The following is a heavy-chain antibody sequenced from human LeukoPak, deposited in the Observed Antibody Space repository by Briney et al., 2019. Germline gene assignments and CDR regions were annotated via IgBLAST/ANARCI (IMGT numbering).Heavy chain of an antibody. CDR2: IYYSGST. V-gene: IGHV4-39*01. D-gene: IGHD3-10*01. CDR3: ARGGLSYYHGSGSHDY. Sequence: PSETLSLTCTVSGGSISSSSYYWGWIRQPPGKGLEWIGSIYYSGSTYYNPSLKSRVTISVDTSNNQFSLKLSSVTAADTAVYYCARGGLSYYHGSGSHDYWGQGALVTVSS. CDR1: GGSISSSSYY. J-gene: IGHJ4*02.